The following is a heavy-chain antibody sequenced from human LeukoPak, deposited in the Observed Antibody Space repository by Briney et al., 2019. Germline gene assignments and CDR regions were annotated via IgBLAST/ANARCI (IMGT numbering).Heavy chain of an antibody. V-gene: IGHV3-23*01. Sequence: GGTTSYADSVKGRFTISTDNSTNTLYLQMNSLRAEDTAVYYCAKGDAAGTGLGYYYYGMDVWGQGTTVTVSS. J-gene: IGHJ6*02. CDR3: AKGDAAGTGLGYYYYGMDV. D-gene: IGHD6-13*01. CDR2: GGTT.